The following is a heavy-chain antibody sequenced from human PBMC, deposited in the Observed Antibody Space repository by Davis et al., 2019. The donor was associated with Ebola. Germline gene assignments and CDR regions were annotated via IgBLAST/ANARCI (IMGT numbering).Heavy chain of an antibody. CDR3: ARDCAHYYGSGSNNWFDT. Sequence: PGGSLRLSCAASGFTFSSYSMNWVRQAPGKGLEWVSYISSSSSTIYYADSVKGRFTISRDNAKNSLYLQMDSLRAEDTSVYYCARDCAHYYGSGSNNWFDTWGQGTLVTVSS. CDR1: GFTFSSYS. D-gene: IGHD3-10*01. CDR2: ISSSSSTI. J-gene: IGHJ5*02. V-gene: IGHV3-48*01.